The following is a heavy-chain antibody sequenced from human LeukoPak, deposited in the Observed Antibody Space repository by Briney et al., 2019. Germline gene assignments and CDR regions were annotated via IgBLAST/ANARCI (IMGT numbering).Heavy chain of an antibody. CDR3: TTASIVGATQH. Sequence: GGSLRLSCAASGFTFSNAWMSWVRQAPGKGLEWVGRIKSKTGGGTTDYAAPVKGRFTISRDDSKNTLYLQMNSLKTEDTAVYYCTTASIVGATQHWGQGTLVTVSS. V-gene: IGHV3-15*01. CDR1: GFTFSNAW. J-gene: IGHJ1*01. D-gene: IGHD1-26*01. CDR2: IKSKTGGGTT.